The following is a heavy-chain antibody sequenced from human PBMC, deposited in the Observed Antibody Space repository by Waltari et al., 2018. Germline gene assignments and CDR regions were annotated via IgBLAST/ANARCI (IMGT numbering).Heavy chain of an antibody. Sequence: QVQLVQSGAEVKKPGASVKVSCKVSGYSLTALSMHWVRQATGKGLEWMGGFDPKDAETIYAQNFQGRVAITEDTSTDTAYIDLTSLTSEDTAIYYCTTFNWGHDAFDLWGQGTLVTVSS. J-gene: IGHJ3*01. V-gene: IGHV1-24*01. D-gene: IGHD7-27*01. CDR3: TTFNWGHDAFDL. CDR2: FDPKDAET. CDR1: GYSLTALS.